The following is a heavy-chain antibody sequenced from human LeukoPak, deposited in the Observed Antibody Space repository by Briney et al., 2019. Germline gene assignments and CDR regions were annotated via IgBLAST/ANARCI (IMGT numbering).Heavy chain of an antibody. CDR3: ARANYDFWSGVPYYFDY. CDR1: GYTFTSYG. V-gene: IGHV1-18*01. CDR2: NSAYNDNT. J-gene: IGHJ4*02. Sequence: ASVKVCFKASGYTFTSYGISWVRPAPGQGLEWVGWNSAYNDNTNYAQKLQGRVTMTTDTSTSTAYMELRSLRSDDTAVYYCARANYDFWSGVPYYFDYGGQGTLVTVSS. D-gene: IGHD3-3*01.